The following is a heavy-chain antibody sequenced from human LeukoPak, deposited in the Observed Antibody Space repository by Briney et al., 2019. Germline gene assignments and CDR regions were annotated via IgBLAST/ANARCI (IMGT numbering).Heavy chain of an antibody. CDR1: GYTFTTYD. D-gene: IGHD1-7*01. CDR2: MNPNSANT. V-gene: IGHV1-8*01. Sequence: GASVNVSFKASGYTFTTYDITWVRQATGQGLEWMGWMNPNSANTGYAQKFQGRVTMTRNNSINTAYMELSSLRSEDTAVYYCARDGSLELRDWGQGTLVTVSS. CDR3: ARDGSLELRD. J-gene: IGHJ4*02.